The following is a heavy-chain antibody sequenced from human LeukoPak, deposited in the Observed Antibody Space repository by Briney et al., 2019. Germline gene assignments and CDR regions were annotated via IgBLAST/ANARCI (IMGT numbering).Heavy chain of an antibody. V-gene: IGHV3-30*18. D-gene: IGHD5-12*01. CDR3: AKHLDDYETYGMDV. CDR2: ISYDGSNK. CDR1: GFTFSSYG. Sequence: GGSLRLSCAASGFTFSSYGMHWVRQAPGKGLEWVAVISYDGSNKYYADSVKGRFTISRDNSKNTLYLQMNSLRAEDTAVYYCAKHLDDYETYGMDVWGEGTTVTVSS. J-gene: IGHJ6*04.